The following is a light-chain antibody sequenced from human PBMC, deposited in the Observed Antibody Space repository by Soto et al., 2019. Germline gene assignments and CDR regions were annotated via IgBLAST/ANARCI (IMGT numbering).Light chain of an antibody. J-gene: IGLJ2*01. CDR3: AAWDDSLNRVV. V-gene: IGLV1-44*01. Sequence: LTQPPSASGTPGQRVTISCSGSSSNIGSNIINWYQQLPGTAPKLLIYGNNQRPSGVPDRFSGSKSGTSASLAFSGLQSEDEADYYCAAWDDSLNRVVFGGGTQLTVL. CDR2: GNN. CDR1: SSNIGSNI.